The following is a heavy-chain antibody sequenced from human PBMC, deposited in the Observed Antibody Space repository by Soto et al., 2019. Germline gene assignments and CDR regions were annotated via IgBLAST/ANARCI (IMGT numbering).Heavy chain of an antibody. Sequence: SETLSLTCTVSGGSISSYYWSWIRQPPGKGLEWIGYIYYSGSTNYNPSLKSRVTISVDTSKNQFSLKLSSVTAADTAVYYCARQGQWLLLDYWGQGTLVTVSS. V-gene: IGHV4-59*08. D-gene: IGHD6-19*01. CDR1: GGSISSYY. CDR3: ARQGQWLLLDY. J-gene: IGHJ4*02. CDR2: IYYSGST.